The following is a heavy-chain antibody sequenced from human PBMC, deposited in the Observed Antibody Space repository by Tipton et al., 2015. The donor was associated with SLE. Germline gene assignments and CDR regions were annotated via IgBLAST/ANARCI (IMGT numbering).Heavy chain of an antibody. Sequence: SLRLSCVVSGFTFSSYWMHWVRQAPWKGLVWVSRINSDGSTISYADSVKGRFTISRDNAKNTLYLQMNSLRAEDTAVYYCARAWVGCFDYWGQGTLVTVSS. CDR2: INSDGSTI. D-gene: IGHD1-26*01. CDR3: ARAWVGCFDY. CDR1: GFTFSSYW. V-gene: IGHV3-74*01. J-gene: IGHJ4*02.